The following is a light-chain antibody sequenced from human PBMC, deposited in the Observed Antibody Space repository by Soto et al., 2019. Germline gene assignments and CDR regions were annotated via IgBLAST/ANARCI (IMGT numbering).Light chain of an antibody. J-gene: IGLJ2*01. CDR1: SSNVGGYNY. CDR2: DVN. CDR3: CSYAGNSTWV. Sequence: QSALTQPRSMSGSPGQSVTISCTGTSSNVGGYNYVSWYQQYPGKAPQDMIYDVNKRPSKVPDRFSGSKSGNTASLTISGLQAEDEADYHCCSYAGNSTWVFGGGTKLTVL. V-gene: IGLV2-11*01.